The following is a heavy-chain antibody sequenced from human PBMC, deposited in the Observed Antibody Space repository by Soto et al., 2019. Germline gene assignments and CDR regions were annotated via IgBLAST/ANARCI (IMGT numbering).Heavy chain of an antibody. CDR1: GGSISSSRYY. J-gene: IGHJ3*02. CDR3: AGAPPSYIPGAFDI. Sequence: QLQLQESGPGLVKPSETLSLTCTVSGGSISSSRYYWGWIRQPPGKGLEWIGSIYYSGSTYYNPSLNSRVTISVDTTKNQFSLKLSSVTAADTAVYYCAGAPPSYIPGAFDIWGQGTMVTVSS. CDR2: IYYSGST. D-gene: IGHD2-2*02. V-gene: IGHV4-39*01.